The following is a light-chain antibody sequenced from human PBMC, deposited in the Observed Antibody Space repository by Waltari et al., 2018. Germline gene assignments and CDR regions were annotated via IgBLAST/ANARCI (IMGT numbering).Light chain of an antibody. CDR1: QSISNT. Sequence: EIVMTQSPATLSVSPGERATLSCRASQSISNTFALEQQKPGQAPRLLVYATSARATGVPARFSGSGSGTEFTLTINSLQSEDFAVYYCQQYSDWPPGTFGPGTKVDIK. V-gene: IGKV3-15*01. CDR3: QQYSDWPPGT. J-gene: IGKJ3*01. CDR2: ATS.